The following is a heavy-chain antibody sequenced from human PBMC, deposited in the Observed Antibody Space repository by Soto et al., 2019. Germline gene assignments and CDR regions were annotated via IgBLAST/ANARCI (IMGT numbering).Heavy chain of an antibody. CDR1: GFTFSSYA. D-gene: IGHD3-16*01. Sequence: GGSLRLSCAASGFTFSSYAMSWVRQAPGKGLEWVSAISGSGGSTYYADSVKVRFTISRDNSKNTLYLQMNSLRAEDTAVYYCAKVNSYPGVYYFDYWGQGTLVTVSS. CDR3: AKVNSYPGVYYFDY. V-gene: IGHV3-23*01. CDR2: ISGSGGST. J-gene: IGHJ4*02.